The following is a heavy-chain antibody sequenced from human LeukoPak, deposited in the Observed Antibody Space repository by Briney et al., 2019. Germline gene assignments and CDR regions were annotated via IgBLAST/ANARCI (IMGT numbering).Heavy chain of an antibody. D-gene: IGHD6-13*01. CDR2: IYYSGST. V-gene: IGHV4-59*01. J-gene: IGHJ4*02. CDR3: AGGYSSSWYHFDY. CDR1: GGSISSYY. Sequence: KASETLSLTCTVSGGSISSYYWSWIRQPPGKGLEWIGYIYYSGSTNYNPSLKSRVTISVDTSKNQFSLKLSSVTAADTAVYYCAGGYSSSWYHFDYWGQGTLVTVSS.